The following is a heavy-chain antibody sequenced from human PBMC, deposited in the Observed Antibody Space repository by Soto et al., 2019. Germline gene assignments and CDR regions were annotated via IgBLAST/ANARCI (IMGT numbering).Heavy chain of an antibody. J-gene: IGHJ6*02. CDR2: VYYTGTT. CDR3: ARDAKGDTDMGGYYYYDMDV. D-gene: IGHD5-18*01. V-gene: IGHV4-61*01. Sequence: QMQLQESGPGLVKPSETLSLTCTVSSGSVSGGTYYWSWIRQPPGKGLEWIGYVYYTGTTNYNPSLNSRVTISLDTSKNQFSLKLTAVTAADTAVYYCARDAKGDTDMGGYYYYDMDVWGQGTTVTVSS. CDR1: SGSVSGGTYY.